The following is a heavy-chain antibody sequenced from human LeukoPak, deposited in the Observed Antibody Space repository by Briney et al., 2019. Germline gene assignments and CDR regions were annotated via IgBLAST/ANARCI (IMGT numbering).Heavy chain of an antibody. CDR1: GFSFDDYA. D-gene: IGHD3-3*01. V-gene: IGHV3-9*01. J-gene: IGHJ5*02. Sequence: GGSLRLSCAASGFSFDDYAMHWVRQAPGKGLEWVSGIGWNGGGIVYADSVKGRFTISRDNGKNSLYLQMNSLRAEDTAVYYCAKLPRGDLTIFGVVTPNWFDPWGQGTLVTVSS. CDR2: IGWNGGGI. CDR3: AKLPRGDLTIFGVVTPNWFDP.